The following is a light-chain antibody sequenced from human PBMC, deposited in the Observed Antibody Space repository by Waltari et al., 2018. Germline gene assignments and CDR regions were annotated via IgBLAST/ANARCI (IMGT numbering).Light chain of an antibody. CDR2: DVS. Sequence: QSALTQPASVSGSLGQSITISCTGTSSDVGGYHYVYWYRQRPGIATKLWIYDVSKRPSGVSSRFSCSKSGNTASLTISGLQAEDEADYYCSSYTSSSTLLFGGGTRLTVL. J-gene: IGLJ2*01. CDR3: SSYTSSSTLL. V-gene: IGLV2-14*01. CDR1: SSDVGGYHY.